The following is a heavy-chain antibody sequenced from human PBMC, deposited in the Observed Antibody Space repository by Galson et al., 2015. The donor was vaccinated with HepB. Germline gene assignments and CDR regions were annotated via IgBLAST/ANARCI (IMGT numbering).Heavy chain of an antibody. CDR2: INPSGGST. V-gene: IGHV1-46*01. CDR1: GYTFTSYY. D-gene: IGHD3-10*01. CDR3: AREGVPYHGSGSYYNRLSWFDP. Sequence: SVKVSCKASGYTFTSYYMHWVRQAPGQGLEWMGIINPSGGSTSYAQKFQGRVTMTRDTSTSTVYMELSSLRSEDTAVYYCAREGVPYHGSGSYYNRLSWFDPWGQGTLVTVSP. J-gene: IGHJ5*02.